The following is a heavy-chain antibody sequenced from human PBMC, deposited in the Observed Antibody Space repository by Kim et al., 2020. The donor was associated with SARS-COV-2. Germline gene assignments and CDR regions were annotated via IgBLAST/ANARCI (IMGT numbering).Heavy chain of an antibody. J-gene: IGHJ6*02. CDR2: IYYSGST. CDR1: GGSISSGGYY. Sequence: SETLSLTCTVSGGSISSGGYYWSWIRQHPGKGLEWIGYIYYSGSTYYNPSLKSRVTISVDTSKNQFSLKLSSVTAADTAVYYCARAGAGYSSSWYHYYYYYGMDVWGQGTTVTVSS. CDR3: ARAGAGYSSSWYHYYYYYGMDV. D-gene: IGHD6-13*01. V-gene: IGHV4-31*03.